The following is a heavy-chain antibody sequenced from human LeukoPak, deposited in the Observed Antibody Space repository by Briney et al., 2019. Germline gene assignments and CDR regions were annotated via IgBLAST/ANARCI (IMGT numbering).Heavy chain of an antibody. CDR3: ARRDSSGSHYFDY. CDR1: GFTFSRYP. Sequence: GGSLRLSCAASGFTFSRYPMSWVRLAPGKGLEWVSTFSRSGDTTYYADSVKGRFTISRDNSKNTLYLHMNSLRAEDTAVYYCARRDSSGSHYFDYWGQGTLVTVSS. D-gene: IGHD3-22*01. CDR2: FSRSGDTT. J-gene: IGHJ4*02. V-gene: IGHV3-23*01.